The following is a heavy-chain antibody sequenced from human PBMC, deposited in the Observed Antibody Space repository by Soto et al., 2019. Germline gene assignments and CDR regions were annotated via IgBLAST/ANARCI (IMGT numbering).Heavy chain of an antibody. Sequence: GGSLRLSCAASGFTFSSYSMNWVRQAPGKGLEWVSSISSSSSYIYYADSVKGRFTISRDNAKNSLYLQMNSLRAEDTAVYYCARDRLGYCSSTSRYEHNWFDPWGQGTLVTVSS. J-gene: IGHJ5*02. CDR2: ISSSSSYI. V-gene: IGHV3-21*01. D-gene: IGHD2-2*01. CDR3: ARDRLGYCSSTSRYEHNWFDP. CDR1: GFTFSSYS.